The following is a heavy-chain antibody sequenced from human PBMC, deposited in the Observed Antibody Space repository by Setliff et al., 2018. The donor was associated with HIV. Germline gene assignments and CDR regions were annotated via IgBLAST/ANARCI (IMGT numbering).Heavy chain of an antibody. D-gene: IGHD3-10*01. CDR1: GFTFSDYW. J-gene: IGHJ6*02. CDR3: ARKFRPGHGVDV. Sequence: HPGGSLRLSCAASGFTFSDYWMTWVRQTPGKGLEWVANINKDGSEKNYVDSVKGRFTIFRDNAKSTMYLQMNSLRVEDTAIYYCARKFRPGHGVDVWGQGTTVTVSS. CDR2: INKDGSEK. V-gene: IGHV3-7*01.